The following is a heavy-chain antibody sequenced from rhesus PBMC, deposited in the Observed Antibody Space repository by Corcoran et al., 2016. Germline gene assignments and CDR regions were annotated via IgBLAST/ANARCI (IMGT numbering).Heavy chain of an antibody. D-gene: IGHD4-23*01. CDR1: GGSLTGYS. J-gene: IGHJ5-2*02. CDR2: IAGNRAST. Sequence: QVKLQQCGEGLVKPSETLSLTCAVYGGSLTGYSWSWLRQPPVQGLVWIGNIAGNRASTNYNPSLKNRVTISKDTSKNQFSLKLSSVTAADTAVYYCARSSHYTVLWYNSLDVWGRGVLVTVSS. CDR3: ARSSHYTVLWYNSLDV. V-gene: IGHV4-73*01.